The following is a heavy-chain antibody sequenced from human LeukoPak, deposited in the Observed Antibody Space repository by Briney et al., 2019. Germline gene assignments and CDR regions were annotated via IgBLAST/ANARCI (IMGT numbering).Heavy chain of an antibody. V-gene: IGHV3-23*01. CDR3: APSVLSSFDY. CDR1: GFTFGSYP. D-gene: IGHD3-3*01. CDR2: ISGRGDHI. J-gene: IGHJ4*02. Sequence: GGSLRLSCAASGFTFGSYPMTWVRQAPGKGLEWVSSISGRGDHINYADSVKGRFTISGDNSRNTLYLQMNSLRAEDTAVYYCAPSVLSSFDYWGQGTLVIVSS.